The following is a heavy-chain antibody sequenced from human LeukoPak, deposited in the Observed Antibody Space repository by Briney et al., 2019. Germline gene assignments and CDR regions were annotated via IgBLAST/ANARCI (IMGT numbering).Heavy chain of an antibody. CDR3: ARDRLAVAGHAEYFQH. CDR2: ISGSGGST. V-gene: IGHV3-23*01. CDR1: GFTFSSYA. Sequence: AGGSLRLSCAASGFTFSSYAMSWVRQAPGKGLEWVSAISGSGGSTYYADSVKGRFTISRDNSKNTLYLQMNSLRAEDTAVYYCARDRLAVAGHAEYFQHWGQGTLVTVSS. D-gene: IGHD6-19*01. J-gene: IGHJ1*01.